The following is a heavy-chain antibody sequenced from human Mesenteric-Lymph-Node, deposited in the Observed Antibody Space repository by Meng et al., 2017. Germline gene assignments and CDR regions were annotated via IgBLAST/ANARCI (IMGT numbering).Heavy chain of an antibody. CDR1: GASISSDIW. D-gene: IGHD1-7*01. CDR2: VYHRGDT. V-gene: IGHV4-4*02. J-gene: IGHJ4*02. Sequence: HVQLQESGPRLVKPSGTLSLPCTVSGASISSDIWWSWVRQPPGKGLEWIGEVYHRGDTNYNPSLKSRVDISVDKSKNQFYLSLSSVTAADTAVYYCGRDQGRELINHWGQGTLVTVSS. CDR3: GRDQGRELINH.